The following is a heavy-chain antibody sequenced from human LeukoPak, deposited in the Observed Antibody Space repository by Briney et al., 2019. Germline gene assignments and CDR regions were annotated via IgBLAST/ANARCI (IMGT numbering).Heavy chain of an antibody. CDR2: INHSGST. J-gene: IGHJ5*02. CDR3: ARGRMIVVKTVLGYWFDP. D-gene: IGHD3-22*01. Sequence: SETLSLTCAVYGGSFSGYYWSWIRQPPGKGLEWIGEINHSGSTNYNPSLKSRVTISVDTSKNQFSLKLSSVTAADTAVYYCARGRMIVVKTVLGYWFDPWGQGTLVTVSS. V-gene: IGHV4-34*01. CDR1: GGSFSGYY.